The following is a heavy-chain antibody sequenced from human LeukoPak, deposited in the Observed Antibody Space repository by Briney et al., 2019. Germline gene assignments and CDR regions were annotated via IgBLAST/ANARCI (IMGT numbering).Heavy chain of an antibody. CDR1: GFNFSSYS. V-gene: IGHV3-21*04. D-gene: IGHD6-19*01. CDR3: ARSIAVAGMQVWFDP. J-gene: IGHJ5*02. Sequence: PGGSLRLSCAASGFNFSSYSMNWVRQAPGKGLEWVSSISSSSSFRYYADSVKGRFTISRDNAKNSLYLQMNSLRAEDTALYYCARSIAVAGMQVWFDPWGQGTLVTVSS. CDR2: ISSSSSFR.